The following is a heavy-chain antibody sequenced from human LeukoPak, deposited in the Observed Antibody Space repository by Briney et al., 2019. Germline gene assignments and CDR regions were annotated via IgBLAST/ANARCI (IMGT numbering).Heavy chain of an antibody. Sequence: ASVRVSCTPSGYTFTAYYMHWGRQASGQGLEWMGWINPNSGGTNYAQKFQGRVTMTRDTSISTAYMELSRLRSDDTAVYYCARGGSGIAAAGAPYFDYWGQGTLVTVSS. V-gene: IGHV1-2*02. J-gene: IGHJ4*02. CDR3: ARGGSGIAAAGAPYFDY. D-gene: IGHD6-13*01. CDR1: GYTFTAYY. CDR2: INPNSGGT.